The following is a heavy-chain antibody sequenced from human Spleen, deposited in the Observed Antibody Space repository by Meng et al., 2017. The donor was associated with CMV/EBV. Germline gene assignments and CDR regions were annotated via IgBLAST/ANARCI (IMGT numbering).Heavy chain of an antibody. CDR1: GGSISSGDYY. CDR2: IYYSGST. Sequence: QVQLQESGPGLVKPSXXLSLTCTVSGGSISSGDYYWSWIRQPPGKGLEWIGYIYYSGSTYYNPSLKSRVTISVDTSKNQFSLKLSSVTAADTAVYYRASNPTGTRGNWFDPWGQGTLVTVSS. CDR3: ASNPTGTRGNWFDP. J-gene: IGHJ5*02. D-gene: IGHD1-7*01. V-gene: IGHV4-30-4*01.